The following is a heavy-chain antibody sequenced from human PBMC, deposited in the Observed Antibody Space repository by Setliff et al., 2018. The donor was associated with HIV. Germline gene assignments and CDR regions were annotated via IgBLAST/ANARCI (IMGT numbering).Heavy chain of an antibody. CDR1: GGSINGSNW. D-gene: IGHD3-10*01. Sequence: NPSETLSLTCAVSGGSINGSNWWSWVRQPPGKGLEWIGEIYHSGSTNYNPSLKSRVTISVDKYNNQCSMKMNYVTAADAALYSGATVTMVRLIGVYHMNVWGKGTPVTVSS. CDR3: ATVTMVRLIGVYHMNV. V-gene: IGHV4-4*02. CDR2: IYHSGST. J-gene: IGHJ6*03.